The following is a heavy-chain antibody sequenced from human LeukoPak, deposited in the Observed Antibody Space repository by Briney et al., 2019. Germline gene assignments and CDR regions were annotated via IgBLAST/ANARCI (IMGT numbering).Heavy chain of an antibody. D-gene: IGHD3-10*01. CDR3: AKDSAFYYIDV. Sequence: GGSLRLSCAASGFTVSNNYMSWVRQAPGKGLEWVAFIRYNGNNQYYADSVKGRFTISRDNSKNTLYLQMNSLKGDDTAVYYCAKDSAFYYIDVWGKGTTVIISS. V-gene: IGHV3-30*02. CDR1: GFTVSNNY. J-gene: IGHJ6*03. CDR2: IRYNGNNQ.